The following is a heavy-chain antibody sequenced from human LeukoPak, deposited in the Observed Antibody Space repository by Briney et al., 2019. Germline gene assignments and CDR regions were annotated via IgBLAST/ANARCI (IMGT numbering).Heavy chain of an antibody. CDR2: IYYSGSP. CDR3: ASSYSSSWYYFDY. V-gene: IGHV4-59*01. CDR1: GGSISSYY. Sequence: SETLSLTCTVSGGSISSYYWSWIRQPPGKGLEWIGYIYYSGSPNYNPSLKSRVTISVDTSKNQFSLKLSSVTAADTAVYYCASSYSSSWYYFDYWGQGTLVTVSS. J-gene: IGHJ4*02. D-gene: IGHD6-13*01.